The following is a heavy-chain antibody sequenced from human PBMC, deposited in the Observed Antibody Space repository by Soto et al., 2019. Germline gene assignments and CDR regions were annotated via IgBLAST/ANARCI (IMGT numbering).Heavy chain of an antibody. Sequence: QVQLQESGPGLVKPSQTLSLTCTVSGVSMSSGGYYWTWIRQHPGEGLERIGYTYYSGSTYYNPSLQRRLTISVDTSKNQFSLRLSSVTAADTAVYYCAREEAGAFDIWGQGTNVTVSS. J-gene: IGHJ3*02. CDR2: TYYSGST. D-gene: IGHD3-10*01. CDR1: GVSMSSGGYY. V-gene: IGHV4-31*03. CDR3: AREEAGAFDI.